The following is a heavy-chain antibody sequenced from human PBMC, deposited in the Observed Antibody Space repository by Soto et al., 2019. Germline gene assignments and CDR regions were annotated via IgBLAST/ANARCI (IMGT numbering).Heavy chain of an antibody. J-gene: IGHJ4*02. CDR3: ARHEGFGSSSLDY. Sequence: ETLSHTCTVSGGSISSYYWSWIRQTPGKGLEWIGYTYYSGSTNYNPSLKSRVTISVDTSKNQFSLKLSSVTAADTAVYYCARHEGFGSSSLDYWGQGTLVTVSS. V-gene: IGHV4-59*08. CDR2: TYYSGST. CDR1: GGSISSYY. D-gene: IGHD6-13*01.